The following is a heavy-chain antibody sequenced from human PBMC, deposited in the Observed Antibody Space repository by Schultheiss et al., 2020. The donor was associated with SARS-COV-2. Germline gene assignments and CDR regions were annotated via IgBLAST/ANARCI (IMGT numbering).Heavy chain of an antibody. Sequence: GGSLRLSCAASGFTFSSYGMHWVRQAPGKGLEWVAVISYDGSNKYYADSVKGRFTISRDNSKNTLYLQMNSLRAEDTAVYYCTTGEDDSSGYYYPYYFDYWGQGTLVTVSS. V-gene: IGHV3-30*03. CDR2: ISYDGSNK. J-gene: IGHJ4*02. D-gene: IGHD3-22*01. CDR3: TTGEDDSSGYYYPYYFDY. CDR1: GFTFSSYG.